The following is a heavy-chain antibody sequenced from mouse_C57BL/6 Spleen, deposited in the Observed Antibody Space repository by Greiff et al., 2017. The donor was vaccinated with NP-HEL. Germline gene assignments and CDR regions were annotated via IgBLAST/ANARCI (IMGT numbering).Heavy chain of an antibody. CDR3: TRPLYYSNFYYAMDY. J-gene: IGHJ4*01. Sequence: EVKLMESGEGLVKPGGSLKLSCAASGFTFSSYAMSWVRQTPEKRLEWVAYISSGGDYIYYADTVKGRFTISRDNARNTLYLQMSSLKSEDTAMYYCTRPLYYSNFYYAMDYWGQGTSVTVSS. D-gene: IGHD2-5*01. CDR1: GFTFSSYA. V-gene: IGHV5-9-1*02. CDR2: ISSGGDYI.